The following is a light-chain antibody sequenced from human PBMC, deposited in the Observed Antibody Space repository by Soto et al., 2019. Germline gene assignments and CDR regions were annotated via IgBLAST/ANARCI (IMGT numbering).Light chain of an antibody. CDR2: DDS. V-gene: IGLV3-21*02. CDR3: QVWDSGSDHYV. J-gene: IGLJ1*01. CDR1: YIGSES. Sequence: SYELTQPPSVSVAPGQTARITCGGNYIGSESVHWYQQKPGQAPLLVVYDDSDRPSGIPERVSGSKSGNTATLTISRVEAGDEADYYCQVWDSGSDHYVFGTGTKVTVL.